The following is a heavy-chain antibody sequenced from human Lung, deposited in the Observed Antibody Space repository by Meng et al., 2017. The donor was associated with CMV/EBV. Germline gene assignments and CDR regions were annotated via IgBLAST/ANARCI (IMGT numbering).Heavy chain of an antibody. J-gene: IGHJ5*02. D-gene: IGHD3-3*02. Sequence: SCVASGFTFSNYAVTWVRQAPGKRLEWVSAISSSGGFKYYADYVKGRFTVSRDNSKNTLYLQMNRLRAGDTAVYYCAKVDGEAFTDSSYWFDHWXQGTLVTVSS. CDR3: AKVDGEAFTDSSYWFDH. CDR2: ISSSGGFK. CDR1: GFTFSNYA. V-gene: IGHV3-23*01.